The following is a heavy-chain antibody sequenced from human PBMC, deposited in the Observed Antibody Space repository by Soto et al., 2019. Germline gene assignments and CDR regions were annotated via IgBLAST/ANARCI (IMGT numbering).Heavy chain of an antibody. CDR3: ARLAGTEYYYYIYV. Sequence: SETLSLTCAVYGGSFSGYYWSWIRQPPGKGLEWIGEINHSGSINYNPSLKSRVTISVDTSKNQFSLKLSSLTAADTAVYYCARLAGTEYYYYIYVWGKGTTVTVSS. CDR1: GGSFSGYY. CDR2: INHSGSI. D-gene: IGHD6-13*01. J-gene: IGHJ6*03. V-gene: IGHV4-34*01.